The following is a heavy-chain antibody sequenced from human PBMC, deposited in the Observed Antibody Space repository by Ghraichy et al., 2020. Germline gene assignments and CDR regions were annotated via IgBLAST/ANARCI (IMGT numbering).Heavy chain of an antibody. V-gene: IGHV3-7*01. CDR2: IKQDGSEK. CDR3: ARDLLLCSSTSCFYYGMDV. J-gene: IGHJ6*02. Sequence: GESLNISCAASGFTFSSYWMSWVRQAPGKGLEWVANIKQDGSEKYYVDSVKGRFTISRDNAKNSLYLQMNSLRAEDTAVYYCARDLLLCSSTSCFYYGMDVWGQGTTVTVSS. D-gene: IGHD2-2*01. CDR1: GFTFSSYW.